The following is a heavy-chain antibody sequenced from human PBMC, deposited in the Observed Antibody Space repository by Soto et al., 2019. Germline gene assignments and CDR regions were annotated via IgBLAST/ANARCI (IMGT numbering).Heavy chain of an antibody. CDR1: GGTFSSYA. CDR3: ARAGYYDFWSVKGNMDV. J-gene: IGHJ6*02. CDR2: IIPIFGTA. V-gene: IGHV1-69*01. D-gene: IGHD3-3*01. Sequence: QVQLVQSGAEVKKPGSSVKVSCKASGGTFSSYAISWVRQAPGQGLEWMGGIIPIFGTANYAQKFQGRVTITADESTSTAYMELSSLRSEDPAVYYCARAGYYDFWSVKGNMDVWGQGTTVTVSS.